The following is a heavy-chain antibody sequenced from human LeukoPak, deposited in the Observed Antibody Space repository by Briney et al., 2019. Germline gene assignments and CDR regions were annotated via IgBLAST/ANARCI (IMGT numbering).Heavy chain of an antibody. J-gene: IGHJ4*02. CDR1: GFTFSSYA. D-gene: IGHD3-22*01. V-gene: IGHV3-23*01. CDR2: ISGSGGST. CDR3: AKATYYYDSSGYPTLYYFDY. Sequence: PGGSLRLSCAASGFTFSSYAMSWVRQAPGKGLEWVSAISGSGGSTYYADSVKGRFTISRDNSKNTLYLQMNSLRAEDTAVYYCAKATYYYDSSGYPTLYYFDYWGQGTLVTVPS.